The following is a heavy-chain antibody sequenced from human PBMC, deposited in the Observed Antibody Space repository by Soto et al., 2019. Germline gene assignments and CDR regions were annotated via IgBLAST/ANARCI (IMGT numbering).Heavy chain of an antibody. V-gene: IGHV3-73*02. J-gene: IGHJ4*02. Sequence: EVQLVESGGGVVQPGGSLKLSCAASGFSFSGSAMHWVRQASGKGLEWVGLIRRKTHNHATAYAAPVEGRFTLSRDDSTHTAYLQMHSLETEATVVYFWTRQGRGQGLDYWDNTGDSATIDQWGQGTLVTVSS. CDR1: GFSFSGSA. D-gene: IGHD7-27*01. CDR3: TRQGRGQGLDYWDNTGDSATIDQ. CDR2: IRRKTHNHAT.